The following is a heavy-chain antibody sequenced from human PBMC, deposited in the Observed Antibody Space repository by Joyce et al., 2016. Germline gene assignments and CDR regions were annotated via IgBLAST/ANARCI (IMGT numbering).Heavy chain of an antibody. CDR1: GFTFSDYY. D-gene: IGHD3-9*01. CDR3: ARGGGMKYYDILTGYY. CDR2: ISSSSSYT. V-gene: IGHV3-11*06. Sequence: QVQLVESGGGLVKPGGSRRLSCAAFGFTFSDYYMSWIRQAPGKGLEWVSYISSSSSYTNYANSVKGRFTISRDNAKNSLYLQMNSLRAEDTAVYYCARGGGMKYYDILTGYYWGQGTLVTVSS. J-gene: IGHJ4*02.